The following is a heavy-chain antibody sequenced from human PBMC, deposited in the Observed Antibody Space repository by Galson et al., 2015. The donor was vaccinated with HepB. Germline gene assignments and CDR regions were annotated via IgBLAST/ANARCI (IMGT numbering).Heavy chain of an antibody. CDR2: ISSSSSYT. Sequence: SLRLSCAASGFTFSDYYMSWIRQAPGKGLEWVSYISSSSSYTNYADSVKGRFTISRDNAKNSLYLQMNSLRAEDTAVYCCAGPRQYSSGWYGLFDYWGQGTLVTVSS. D-gene: IGHD6-19*01. J-gene: IGHJ4*02. CDR1: GFTFSDYY. CDR3: AGPRQYSSGWYGLFDY. V-gene: IGHV3-11*06.